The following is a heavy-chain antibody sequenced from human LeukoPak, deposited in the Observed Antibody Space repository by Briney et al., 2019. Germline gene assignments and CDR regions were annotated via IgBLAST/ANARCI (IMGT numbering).Heavy chain of an antibody. CDR1: GFTFSSYE. Sequence: GGSLRLSCAASGFTFSSYEMNWVRQAPGKGLEWVSYVSSSGSTIYYADSVKGRFTISRDNAKNSLYLQMNSLRAEDTAVYYCARGLLHGYYDSSGYYVHWGQGTLVTVSS. V-gene: IGHV3-48*03. CDR2: VSSSGSTI. CDR3: ARGLLHGYYDSSGYYVH. D-gene: IGHD3-22*01. J-gene: IGHJ4*02.